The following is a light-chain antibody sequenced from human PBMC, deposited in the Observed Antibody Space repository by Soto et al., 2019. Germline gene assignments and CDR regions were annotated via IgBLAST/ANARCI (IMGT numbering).Light chain of an antibody. CDR3: QQRSNWPIT. CDR2: GAF. Sequence: EIVLTQSPATLSLSPGERATLSCRASPSVANFVAWYQQKPGQAPRLLIYGAFNRATGIPARFSGSGSGTDFTLTISSLEPEDSAVYYCQQRSNWPITFGQGTRLEIK. J-gene: IGKJ5*01. V-gene: IGKV3-11*01. CDR1: PSVANF.